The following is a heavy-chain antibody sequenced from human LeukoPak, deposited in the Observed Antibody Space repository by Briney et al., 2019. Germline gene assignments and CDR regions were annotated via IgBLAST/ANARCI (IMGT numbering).Heavy chain of an antibody. J-gene: IGHJ5*02. CDR1: GYTFTSYG. Sequence: ASVTVSCKASGYTFTSYGISWVRQAPGQGLEWMGGIIPIFGTANYAQKFQGRVTITADESTSTAYMELSSLRSEDTAVYYCATFLEWSTINWFDPWGQGTLVTVSS. D-gene: IGHD3-3*01. CDR2: IIPIFGTA. CDR3: ATFLEWSTINWFDP. V-gene: IGHV1-69*13.